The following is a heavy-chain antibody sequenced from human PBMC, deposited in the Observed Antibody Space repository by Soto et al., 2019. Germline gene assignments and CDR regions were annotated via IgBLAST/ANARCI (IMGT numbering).Heavy chain of an antibody. CDR1: GGSISSGGYY. CDR2: IYYSGST. Sequence: SETLSLTCTVSGGSISSGGYYWSWIRQHPGKGLEWIGYIYYSGSTYYNPSLKSRVTISVDTSKNQFSLKLSSVTAADTAVYYCVRDGNMVRGLNYYYYYMDVWGKGTTVTVSS. V-gene: IGHV4-31*03. D-gene: IGHD3-10*01. J-gene: IGHJ6*03. CDR3: VRDGNMVRGLNYYYYYMDV.